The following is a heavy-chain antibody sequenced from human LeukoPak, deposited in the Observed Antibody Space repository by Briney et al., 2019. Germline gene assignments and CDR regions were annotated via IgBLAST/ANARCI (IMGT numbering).Heavy chain of an antibody. CDR2: INHSGST. CDR3: ARWRSGGSGYDVPLFNWFDP. Sequence: SETLSLTCAVYGGSFSGYYWSWIRQPPGKGLEWIGEINHSGSTNYNPSLKSRVTISVDTSKNQFSLKLSSVTAADTAAYYCARWRSGGSGYDVPLFNWFDPWGQGTLVTVSS. D-gene: IGHD5-12*01. J-gene: IGHJ5*02. CDR1: GGSFSGYY. V-gene: IGHV4-34*01.